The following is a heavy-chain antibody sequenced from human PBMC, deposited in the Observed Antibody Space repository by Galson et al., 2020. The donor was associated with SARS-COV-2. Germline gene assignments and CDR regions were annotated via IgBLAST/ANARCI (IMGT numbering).Heavy chain of an antibody. CDR3: AKVQAPNSNEDY. V-gene: IGHV3-23*01. Sequence: GESLKISCAASGFTFSSYAMSWVRQAPGKGLEWVSAIRGSGGSTYYADSVKGRFTISRDNSKNTLYLQMNSLRAEDTAVYYCAKVQAPNSNEDYWGQGTLVTVSS. J-gene: IGHJ4*02. D-gene: IGHD4-4*01. CDR2: IRGSGGST. CDR1: GFTFSSYA.